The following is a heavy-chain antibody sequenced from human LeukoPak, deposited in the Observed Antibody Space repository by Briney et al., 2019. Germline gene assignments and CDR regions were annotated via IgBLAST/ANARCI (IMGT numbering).Heavy chain of an antibody. J-gene: IGHJ4*02. CDR1: GFTVSSNS. Sequence: GGSLRLSCTVSGFTVSSNSMSWVRQAPGKGLEWVSFIYSGGNTHYSDSVKGRFTISRDNSKNTLYLQMNSLRAEDTALYYCAKDSKPSYSSSWNYFDYWGQGTLVTVSS. D-gene: IGHD6-13*01. CDR3: AKDSKPSYSSSWNYFDY. V-gene: IGHV3-53*05. CDR2: IYSGGNT.